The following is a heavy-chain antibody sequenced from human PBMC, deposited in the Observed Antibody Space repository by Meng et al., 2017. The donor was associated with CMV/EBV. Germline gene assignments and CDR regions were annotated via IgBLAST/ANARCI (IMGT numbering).Heavy chain of an antibody. CDR3: VRSSGWSLFDY. V-gene: IGHV1-2*02. D-gene: IGHD6-19*01. CDR2: VNSNNDAT. CDR1: GFTFSDYY. J-gene: IGHJ4*02. Sequence: QGQLVQSGAESKKPGASVKVSCTTSGFTFSDYYIHGVRQAPGQGLEWMGWVNSNNDATNYARKFQGRVSMTRDTSISTAHMELSRLMSDDTAVYYCVRSSGWSLFDYWGQGTLVTVSS.